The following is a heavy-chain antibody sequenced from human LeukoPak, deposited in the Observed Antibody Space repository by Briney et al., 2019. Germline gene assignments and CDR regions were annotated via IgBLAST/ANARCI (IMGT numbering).Heavy chain of an antibody. V-gene: IGHV1-8*03. CDR1: GYSFISYD. CDR2: INPNNGNT. CDR3: ARARPASDY. Sequence: ASVKVSCKASGYSFISYDLNWVRQATGQGPEWMGWINPNNGNTAYAQKFQGRLTISRDTSISTAYMELSSLRSEDTALYYCARARPASDYWGQGALVTVSS. D-gene: IGHD6-25*01. J-gene: IGHJ4*02.